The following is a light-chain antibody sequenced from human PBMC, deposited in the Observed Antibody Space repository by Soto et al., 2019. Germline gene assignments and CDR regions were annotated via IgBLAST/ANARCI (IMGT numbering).Light chain of an antibody. V-gene: IGKV1-39*01. CDR2: AAS. CDR3: QQSYSTPTPPT. CDR1: QSITTH. J-gene: IGKJ2*01. Sequence: DIQMTQSPSSLSASVGDRVTMTCRASQSITTHVNWYQQKPGKAPKLLIYAASILQSGVPLRFSGSGSGTDFTLTISSLQPEDFATYYCQQSYSTPTPPTFGQGTKLEIK.